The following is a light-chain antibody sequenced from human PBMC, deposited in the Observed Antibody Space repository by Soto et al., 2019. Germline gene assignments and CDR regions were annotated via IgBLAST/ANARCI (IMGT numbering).Light chain of an antibody. J-gene: IGKJ1*01. CDR1: QSVSSTY. Sequence: EIVLTQSPGTLSLSPGERATLSCRASQSVSSTYLAWYQQKPGQAPRLLIYGASSRATGIPDRFSGGGSGTDFTPTISRVEPEDFAVYYCQQCGSSPWTFGQGTKV. CDR3: QQCGSSPWT. V-gene: IGKV3-20*01. CDR2: GAS.